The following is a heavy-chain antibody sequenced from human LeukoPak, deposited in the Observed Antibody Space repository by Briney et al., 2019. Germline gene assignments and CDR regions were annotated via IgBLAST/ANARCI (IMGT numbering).Heavy chain of an antibody. Sequence: PGGSLRLSCAASGFTFSNYWMHWVRQAPGKGLVWVSRINTDGSSTTYADSVKGRFSTSRDNAKNTLYLQMNSLRAEDTAVYYCATGTGYAFDIWGQGTMVTVSS. V-gene: IGHV3-74*01. D-gene: IGHD1-7*01. J-gene: IGHJ3*02. CDR3: ATGTGYAFDI. CDR2: INTDGSST. CDR1: GFTFSNYW.